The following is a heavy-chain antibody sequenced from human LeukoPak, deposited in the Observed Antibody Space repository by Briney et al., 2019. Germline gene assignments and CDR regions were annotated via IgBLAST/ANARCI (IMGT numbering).Heavy chain of an antibody. V-gene: IGHV3-30-3*01. CDR3: AREGIEYSSSYFDY. CDR2: ISYDGSNK. D-gene: IGHD6-6*01. J-gene: IGHJ4*02. CDR1: GFTFSSYA. Sequence: GGSLRLSCAASGFTFSSYAMHWVRQAPGKGLEWVAVISYDGSNKYYADSVKGRFTISRDNAKNSLYLQMNSLRAEDTAVYYCAREGIEYSSSYFDYWGQGTLVTVSS.